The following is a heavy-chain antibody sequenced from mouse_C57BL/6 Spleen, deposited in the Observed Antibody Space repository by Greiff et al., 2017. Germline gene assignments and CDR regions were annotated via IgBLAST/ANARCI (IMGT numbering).Heavy chain of an antibody. CDR2: IAPNSGGT. J-gene: IGHJ4*01. Sequence: QVQLQQPGAELVKPGASVKLSCKASGYTFTSYWMHWVKQRPGRGLEWIGRIAPNSGGTKYNEKFKSKATLTVDKPSSTAYMQLSSLTSEDSAVYYCARADYDGSYYYAMDYWGQGTSVTVSS. D-gene: IGHD2-4*01. V-gene: IGHV1-72*01. CDR1: GYTFTSYW. CDR3: ARADYDGSYYYAMDY.